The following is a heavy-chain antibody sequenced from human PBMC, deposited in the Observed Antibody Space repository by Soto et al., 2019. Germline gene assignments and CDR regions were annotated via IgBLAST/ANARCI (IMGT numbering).Heavy chain of an antibody. J-gene: IGHJ4*02. CDR2: IDSSSSYI. Sequence: PEASLRLSCAASGFSFRNYNMNWVRQAPGKGLEWLSSIDSSSSYIDYADSVKGRPTISRDNAKNSLYLQMNSLRAEDTALYYCARSSDSWYLYYFDYWGQGALVTVSS. CDR1: GFSFRNYN. D-gene: IGHD6-13*01. CDR3: ARSSDSWYLYYFDY. V-gene: IGHV3-21*06.